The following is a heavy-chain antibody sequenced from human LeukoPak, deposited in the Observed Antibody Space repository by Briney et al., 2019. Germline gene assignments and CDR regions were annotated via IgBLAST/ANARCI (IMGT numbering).Heavy chain of an antibody. CDR2: INPSGGST. J-gene: IGHJ5*02. CDR1: GYTFTSYY. Sequence: ASVKVSCKASGYTFTSYYMHWVRQAPGQGLEWMGIINPSGGSTSYAQKFQGRVTMTRDTSISTAYMELSRLRSDDTAVYYWSKATSPVISRNLFDRWGQGTLVTVSS. CDR3: SKATSPVISRNLFDR. V-gene: IGHV1-46*01. D-gene: IGHD3-3*02.